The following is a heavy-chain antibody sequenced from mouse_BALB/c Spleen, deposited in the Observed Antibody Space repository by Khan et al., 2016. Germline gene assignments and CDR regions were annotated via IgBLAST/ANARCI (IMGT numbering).Heavy chain of an antibody. Sequence: QIQLVQSGPELKRPGKTVKISCKASGYTFTNYGINWVKQAPGKGLKWMGWINTYSGESTYADDFKGRFAFSLETSANTAYLQISNLKNEDTATYFCARDPYYYDSSRYSNIWGAGTTLTVSS. V-gene: IGHV9-3-1*01. CDR2: INTYSGES. D-gene: IGHD1-1*01. J-gene: IGHJ1*01. CDR1: GYTFTNYG. CDR3: ARDPYYYDSSRYSNI.